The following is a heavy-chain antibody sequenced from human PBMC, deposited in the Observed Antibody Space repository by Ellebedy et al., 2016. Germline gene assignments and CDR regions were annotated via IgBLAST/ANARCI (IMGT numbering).Heavy chain of an antibody. J-gene: IGHJ5*02. CDR1: GDSVSSNSAA. V-gene: IGHV6-1*01. Sequence: SETLSLXXAISGDSVSSNSAAWNWVRQSPSRGLEWLGRTYYRSKWYNDYAVSVKSRITINPDTSKNQFSLQLNSVTPEDTAVYYCARDPRGRAAAGTGNWFDPWGQGTLVTVSS. CDR2: TYYRSKWYN. CDR3: ARDPRGRAAAGTGNWFDP. D-gene: IGHD6-13*01.